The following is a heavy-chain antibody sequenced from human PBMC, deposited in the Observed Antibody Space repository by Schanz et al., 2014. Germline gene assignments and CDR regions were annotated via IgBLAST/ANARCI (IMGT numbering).Heavy chain of an antibody. CDR2: MNPNSGNT. CDR3: ARGPAKGAFDI. V-gene: IGHV1-8*01. CDR1: GYTFTSYG. Sequence: QGQLVQSGAEVKKPGASVKVSCKASGYTFTSYGITWVRQAPGQGLEWMGWMNPNSGNTGYAQKFQGRVTMTRHNSISTGYMELNSLRSEDTGVYYCARGPAKGAFDIWGQGTMGNGSS. J-gene: IGHJ3*02.